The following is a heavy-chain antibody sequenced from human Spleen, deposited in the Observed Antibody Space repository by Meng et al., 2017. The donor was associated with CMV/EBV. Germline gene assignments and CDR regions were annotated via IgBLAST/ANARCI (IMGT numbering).Heavy chain of an antibody. Sequence: GGSLRLSCAASGFTFSSYAMSWVRQAPGKGLEWVSAISGSGGSTYYADSVKGRFTISRDNSKNTLYLQMNSLRAEDTAVYYCAKSWVTTTGLRSTNYYYGMDVWGQGTTVTVSS. D-gene: IGHD4-17*01. CDR1: GFTFSSYA. J-gene: IGHJ6*02. V-gene: IGHV3-23*01. CDR2: ISGSGGST. CDR3: AKSWVTTTGLRSTNYYYGMDV.